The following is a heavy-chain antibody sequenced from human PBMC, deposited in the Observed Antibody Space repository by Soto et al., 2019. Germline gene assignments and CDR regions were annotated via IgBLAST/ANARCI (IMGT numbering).Heavy chain of an antibody. D-gene: IGHD6-19*01. V-gene: IGHV3-9*01. CDR3: AKDIRKAVPGTGMDV. J-gene: IGHJ6*02. Sequence: PGGSLRLSCAASGFTFGDYGMHWVRQVPGKGLEWVSSISWNSAAIGYADSVKGRFTISRDNAKNSLYLEMNSLRADDTAFYYCAKDIRKAVPGTGMDVRGQGTTVTVSS. CDR2: ISWNSAAI. CDR1: GFTFGDYG.